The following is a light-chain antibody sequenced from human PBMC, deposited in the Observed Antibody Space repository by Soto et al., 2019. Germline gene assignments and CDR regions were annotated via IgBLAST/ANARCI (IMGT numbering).Light chain of an antibody. J-gene: IGLJ1*01. Sequence: QSALTQPPSVSGSPGQPITISCTGTSSDVGGYDYVSWYQHHPGKAPKFMIYEVTNRPSGVSHRFSGSKSGNTASLTISGLQAEDEADYYCSSYTSTSTYVFGTGTKVTVL. CDR1: SSDVGGYDY. CDR2: EVT. V-gene: IGLV2-14*01. CDR3: SSYTSTSTYV.